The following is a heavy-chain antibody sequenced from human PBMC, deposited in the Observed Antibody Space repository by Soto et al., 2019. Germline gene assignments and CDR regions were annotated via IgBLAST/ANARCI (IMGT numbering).Heavy chain of an antibody. CDR3: ARDLKGYPEPYFDY. CDR2: IYYSGST. V-gene: IGHV4-31*03. D-gene: IGHD5-18*01. J-gene: IGHJ4*02. Sequence: TSETLSLTCTVSGGSISSGGYCWSWIRQHPGKGLEWIGYIYYSGSTYYNPSLKSRVTISVDTSKNQFSLKLSSVTAADTAVYYCARDLKGYPEPYFDYWGQGTLVTVSS. CDR1: GGSISSGGYC.